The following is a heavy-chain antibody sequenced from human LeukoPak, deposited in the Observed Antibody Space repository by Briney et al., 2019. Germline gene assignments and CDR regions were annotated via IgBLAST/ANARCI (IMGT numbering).Heavy chain of an antibody. J-gene: IGHJ4*02. CDR1: GGTFSSYA. D-gene: IGHD7-27*01. V-gene: IGHV1-69*05. Sequence: SVKVSRKASGGTFSSYAISWVRQAPGQGLEWMGRIIPIFGTANYAQKFQGRVTITTDESTSTAYMELSSLRAEDTAVYYCARDSAWGPEFDYWGQGTLVTVSS. CDR3: ARDSAWGPEFDY. CDR2: IIPIFGTA.